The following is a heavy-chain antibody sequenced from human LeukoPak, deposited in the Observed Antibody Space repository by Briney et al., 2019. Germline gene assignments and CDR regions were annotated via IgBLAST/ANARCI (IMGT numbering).Heavy chain of an antibody. V-gene: IGHV3-48*02. D-gene: IGHD2-2*01. CDR1: GFTFSTYA. J-gene: IGHJ1*01. CDR2: ISSSSSTI. Sequence: GGSLRLSCAASGFTFSTYAMNWVRQAPGKGLEWVSCISSSSSTIYYADSVKGRFTISRDNAKNSLYLQMNSLRDEDTAVYYCARGAVPAAISEYFQHWGQGTLVTVSS. CDR3: ARGAVPAAISEYFQH.